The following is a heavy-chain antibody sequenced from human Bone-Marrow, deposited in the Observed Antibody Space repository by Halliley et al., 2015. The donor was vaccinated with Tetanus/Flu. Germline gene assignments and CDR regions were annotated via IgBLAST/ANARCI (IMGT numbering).Heavy chain of an antibody. Sequence: SLRLSCADSGFTFSSYAMSWVRQAPGKGLEWVSGISGNGTRTNYADSVKGRFTISRDNSKNTLYLQMNSLRVEDTAVYYCARDDFYSSGGHREFDHWGQGTLVTVSS. CDR3: ARDDFYSSGGHREFDH. J-gene: IGHJ4*02. D-gene: IGHD2-21*01. V-gene: IGHV3-23*01. CDR1: GFTFSSYA. CDR2: ISGNGTRT.